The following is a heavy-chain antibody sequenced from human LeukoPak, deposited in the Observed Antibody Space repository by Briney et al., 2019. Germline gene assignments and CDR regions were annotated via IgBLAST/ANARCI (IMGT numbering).Heavy chain of an antibody. CDR2: IYHSGST. Sequence: PSETLSLTCTVSGYSIRSGYYWGWIRQPPGKGLEWIGSIYHSGSTNYNPSLKSRVTISVDTSKNQFSLKLSSVTAADTAVYYCASGIRRDGYSDWGQGTLVTVSS. CDR3: ASGIRRDGYSD. J-gene: IGHJ4*02. V-gene: IGHV4-38-2*02. D-gene: IGHD5-24*01. CDR1: GYSIRSGYY.